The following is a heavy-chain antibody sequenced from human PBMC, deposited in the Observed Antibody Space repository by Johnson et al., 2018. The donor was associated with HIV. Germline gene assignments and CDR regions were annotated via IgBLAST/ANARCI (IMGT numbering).Heavy chain of an antibody. V-gene: IGHV3-11*04. CDR1: GFTFDDYA. D-gene: IGHD4-23*01. CDR2: ISSSGSII. J-gene: IGHJ3*02. Sequence: QVQLVESGGGVVQPGRSLRLSCAASGFTFDDYAMHWVRQAPGKGLEWVSYISSSGSIIYYADSVKGRFAISRDNAKNSLYLQMNSLRAEDTAVYYCAREDYGGKLGALDIWGQGTMVTVSS. CDR3: AREDYGGKLGALDI.